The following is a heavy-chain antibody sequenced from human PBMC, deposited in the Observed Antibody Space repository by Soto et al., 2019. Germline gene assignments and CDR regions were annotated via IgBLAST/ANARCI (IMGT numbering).Heavy chain of an antibody. CDR1: GGSISSYY. CDR2: IYYSGST. D-gene: IGHD3-16*02. CDR3: ARGGAIDPRLYGMDV. J-gene: IGHJ6*02. V-gene: IGHV4-59*01. Sequence: SETLSLTCTVSGGSISSYYWSWILQPPGKGLEWIGYIYYSGSTNYNPSLQSRVTISVDTSKNQFSLKLSSVTAADTAVYYCARGGAIDPRLYGMDVWGQGTTVTVSS.